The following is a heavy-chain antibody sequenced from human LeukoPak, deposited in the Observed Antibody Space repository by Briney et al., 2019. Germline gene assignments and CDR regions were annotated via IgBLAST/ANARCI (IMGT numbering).Heavy chain of an antibody. CDR3: ARHYPLSSSSYLSWFDP. V-gene: IGHV4-4*02. CDR2: IYHSGST. J-gene: IGHJ5*02. CDR1: GGSISSSNW. Sequence: SETLSLTCAVSGGSISSSNWWSWVRQPPGKGLEWIGEIYHSGSTNYNPSLKSRVTISVDKSKNQFSLKLSSVTAADTAVYYCARHYPLSSSSYLSWFDPWGQGTLVTVSS. D-gene: IGHD6-6*01.